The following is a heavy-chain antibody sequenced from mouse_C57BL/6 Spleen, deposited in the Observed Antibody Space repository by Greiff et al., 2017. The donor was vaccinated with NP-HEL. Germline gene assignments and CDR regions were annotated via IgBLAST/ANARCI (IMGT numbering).Heavy chain of an antibody. J-gene: IGHJ2*01. V-gene: IGHV1-42*01. CDR3: ARVGYDNYGY. Sequence: EVQLQQSGPELVKPGASVKISCKASGYSFTGYYMNWVKQSPEKSLEWIGEINPSTGGTTYNQKFKAKATLTVDKSSSTAYMQLKSLTSEDSAVYYCARVGYDNYGYWGQGTTLTVSS. CDR1: GYSFTGYY. CDR2: INPSTGGT. D-gene: IGHD2-1*01.